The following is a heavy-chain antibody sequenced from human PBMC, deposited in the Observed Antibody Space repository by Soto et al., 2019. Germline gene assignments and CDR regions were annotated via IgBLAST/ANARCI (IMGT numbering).Heavy chain of an antibody. Sequence: QVQLVESGGGVVQPGRSLRLSCAASGFTFSSYAMHWVRQAPGKGLEWVAVISYDGSNKYYADSVKGRFTISRDNSKNTLYLQMNSLRAEDTAVYYCARDTRSRDGYNFNDYWGQGTLVTVSS. D-gene: IGHD5-12*01. CDR1: GFTFSSYA. V-gene: IGHV3-30-3*01. J-gene: IGHJ4*02. CDR2: ISYDGSNK. CDR3: ARDTRSRDGYNFNDY.